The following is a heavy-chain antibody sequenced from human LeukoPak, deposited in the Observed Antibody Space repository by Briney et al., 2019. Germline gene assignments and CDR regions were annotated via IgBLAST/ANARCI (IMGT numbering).Heavy chain of an antibody. CDR3: ARDNEGSGWSDY. D-gene: IGHD6-19*01. V-gene: IGHV1-2*02. Sequence: GTSVKVSCKASGYTFTGYYMHWVRQAPGQGLEWMGWINPNSGGTNYAQKFQGRVTMTRDTSISTAYMELSRLRSDDTAVYYCARDNEGSGWSDYWGQGTLVTVSS. CDR1: GYTFTGYY. CDR2: INPNSGGT. J-gene: IGHJ4*02.